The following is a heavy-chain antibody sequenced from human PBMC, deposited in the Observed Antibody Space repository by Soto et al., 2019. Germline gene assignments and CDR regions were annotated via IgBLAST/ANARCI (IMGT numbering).Heavy chain of an antibody. V-gene: IGHV4-30-2*01. D-gene: IGHD6-19*01. CDR1: DGSISSGEHS. Sequence: LQLQESGSGLMKPSQTLSLTCAVSDGSISSGEHSWSWIGKPPGKGLEWIGYISHSGSTYYNPSLKSRVTISVDRSKNQFSLKLSSVTAADTAVYYCARGGLLPDYWGQGTLVTVSS. CDR3: ARGGLLPDY. CDR2: ISHSGST. J-gene: IGHJ4*02.